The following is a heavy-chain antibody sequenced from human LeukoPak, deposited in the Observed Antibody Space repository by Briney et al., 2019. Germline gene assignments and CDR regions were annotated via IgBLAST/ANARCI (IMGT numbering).Heavy chain of an antibody. CDR1: GGSFSGYY. J-gene: IGHJ5*02. Sequence: SETLSLTCAVYGGSFSGYYWSWIRQPPGKGLEWIGEINHSGSTNYNPSLKSRVTISVDTSKNQFSLKLSSVTAADTAVYYCARDPRKRYYYDSSGSNWFDPWGQGTLVTVSS. D-gene: IGHD3-22*01. CDR3: ARDPRKRYYYDSSGSNWFDP. V-gene: IGHV4-34*01. CDR2: INHSGST.